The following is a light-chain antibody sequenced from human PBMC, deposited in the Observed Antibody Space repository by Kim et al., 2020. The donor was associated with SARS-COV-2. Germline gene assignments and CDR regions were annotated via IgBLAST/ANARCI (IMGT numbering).Light chain of an antibody. CDR2: SDY. CDR1: SSNIGSNT. CDR3: ASWDESLSGGV. J-gene: IGLJ1*01. V-gene: IGLV1-44*01. Sequence: QSVLTQPPSASGTPGQRVTISCSGSSSNIGSNTVNWYQQLPGTAPKLLIHSDYQQPSGVPDRFSGSKSGTSASLGISGLQSEDEADYYCASWDESLSGGVFGTGTKVTVL.